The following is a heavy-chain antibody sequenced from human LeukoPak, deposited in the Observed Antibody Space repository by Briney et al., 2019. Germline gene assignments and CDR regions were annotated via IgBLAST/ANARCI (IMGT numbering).Heavy chain of an antibody. J-gene: IGHJ3*02. CDR2: IRYDGSNK. CDR1: GFTFSSYG. V-gene: IGHV3-30*02. Sequence: GGSLRLSCAASGFTFSSYGMHWVRQAPGKGLEGVAFIRYDGSNKYYADSVKGRFTISRDNSKNTLYLQMNSLRAEDTAVYYCAKDLKTASGAFDIWGQGTMVTVSS. D-gene: IGHD2-21*02. CDR3: AKDLKTASGAFDI.